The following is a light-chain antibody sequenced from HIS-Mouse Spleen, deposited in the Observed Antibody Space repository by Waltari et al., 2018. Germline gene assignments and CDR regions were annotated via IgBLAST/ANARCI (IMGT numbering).Light chain of an antibody. CDR3: QQRSNWPT. V-gene: IGKV3-11*01. J-gene: IGKJ4*01. Sequence: EIVLTQSPATMYLSPGERATLSCRASQTVSSNLAWHQQKPGQAPSLRIYDASNRATGIPARFSGSGAATDFTLTISSLEPEDFAVYYCQQRSNWPTFGGGTKVEIK. CDR2: DAS. CDR1: QTVSSN.